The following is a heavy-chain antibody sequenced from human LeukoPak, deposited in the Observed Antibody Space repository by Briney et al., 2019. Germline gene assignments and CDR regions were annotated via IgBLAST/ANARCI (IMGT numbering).Heavy chain of an antibody. V-gene: IGHV4-39*01. J-gene: IGHJ5*02. Sequence: SETLSLTCTVSGGSISSSSYYWGWIRQPPGKGLEWIGSIYYSGSTYYNPSLKSRVTISVDTSKNQFSLKLSSVTAADTAVYYCARHYWNRRILEWLPSPEANPNWFDPWGQGTLVTVSP. CDR3: ARHYWNRRILEWLPSPEANPNWFDP. D-gene: IGHD3-3*01. CDR2: IYYSGST. CDR1: GGSISSSSYY.